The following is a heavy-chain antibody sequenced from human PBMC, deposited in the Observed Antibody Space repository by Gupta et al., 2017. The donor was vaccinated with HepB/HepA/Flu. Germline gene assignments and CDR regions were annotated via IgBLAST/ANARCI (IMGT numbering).Heavy chain of an antibody. CDR3: ARDSEDTYSGSYYNLLYYYYYMDV. V-gene: IGHV3-11*04. Sequence: QVQLVESGGGLVKPGGSLRLSCAASGFTFSDYYMSWIRQAPGKGLEWVSYISSSGSTIYYADSVKGGFTISRDNAKNSLYLQMNSLRAEDTAVYYCARDSEDTYSGSYYNLLYYYYYMDVWGKGTTVTVSS. D-gene: IGHD1-26*01. J-gene: IGHJ6*03. CDR2: ISSSGSTI. CDR1: GFTFSDYY.